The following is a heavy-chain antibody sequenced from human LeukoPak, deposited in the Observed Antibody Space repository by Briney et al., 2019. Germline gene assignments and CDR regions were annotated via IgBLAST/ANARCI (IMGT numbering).Heavy chain of an antibody. CDR3: ARTFTDYYFDY. Sequence: GASVKVSCKASGGTFSSYAISWVRQAPGQGLEWMGRIIPILGIANYAQKFQGRVTITADKSTSTAYMELSSLRSEDTAVYYCARTFTDYYFDYWGQGTLVTVSS. CDR2: IIPILGIA. CDR1: GGTFSSYA. J-gene: IGHJ4*02. V-gene: IGHV1-69*04.